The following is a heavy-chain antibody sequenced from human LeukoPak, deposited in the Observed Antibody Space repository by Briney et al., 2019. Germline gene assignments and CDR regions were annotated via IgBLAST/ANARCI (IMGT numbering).Heavy chain of an antibody. D-gene: IGHD3-3*01. CDR3: ARRIGSNYDFWSGNWFDP. Sequence: SETLSLTCTVSGGSISSSSYYWGWIRQPPGKGLEWIGSIYYSGSTYYNPSLKSRVTISVDTSKNQFSLKLSSVTAADTAVYYCARRIGSNYDFWSGNWFDPWGQGTLVTVSS. V-gene: IGHV4-39*01. CDR2: IYYSGST. CDR1: GGSISSSSYY. J-gene: IGHJ5*02.